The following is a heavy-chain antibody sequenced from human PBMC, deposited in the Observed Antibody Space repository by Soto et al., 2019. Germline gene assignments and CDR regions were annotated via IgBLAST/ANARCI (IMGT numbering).Heavy chain of an antibody. D-gene: IGHD2-15*01. CDR3: ARDRSGTWDDAFDI. Sequence: GSLRLSCAASGFTVSSYGMNWVRQAPGKGLEWVSHISSSSSTIYYADSVKGRFTISRDNAKNSLYLQMNSLRDEDTAVYFCARDRSGTWDDAFDIWGQGTMVTVSS. V-gene: IGHV3-48*02. CDR2: ISSSSSTI. J-gene: IGHJ3*02. CDR1: GFTVSSYG.